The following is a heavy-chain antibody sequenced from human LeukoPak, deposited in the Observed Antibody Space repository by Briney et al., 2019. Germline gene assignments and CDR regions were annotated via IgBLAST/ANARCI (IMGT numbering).Heavy chain of an antibody. D-gene: IGHD6-13*01. Sequence: GASVKVSCKASGYTFTGYYMHWVRQAPGQGLEWMGWINPNSGGTNYAQKFQGRVTMTRNTSISTAYMELSSLRSEDTAVYYCARGTSLAAAGYWGQGTLVTVSS. J-gene: IGHJ4*02. CDR3: ARGTSLAAAGY. CDR2: INPNSGGT. CDR1: GYTFTGYY. V-gene: IGHV1-2*02.